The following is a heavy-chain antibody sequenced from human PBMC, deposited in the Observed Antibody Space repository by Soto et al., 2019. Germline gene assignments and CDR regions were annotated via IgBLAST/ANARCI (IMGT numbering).Heavy chain of an antibody. CDR1: GGTFSSYA. CDR2: IIPIFGTA. V-gene: IGHV1-69*13. J-gene: IGHJ6*02. Sequence: SVKVSCKASGGTFSSYAISWVRQAPGQGLEWMGGIIPIFGTANYAQKFQGRVTITADESTSTAYMELSSLRSEDTAVYYCATAADSSSWLPIPRRMNYYYGMDVCGQGSTVIVS. D-gene: IGHD6-13*01. CDR3: ATAADSSSWLPIPRRMNYYYGMDV.